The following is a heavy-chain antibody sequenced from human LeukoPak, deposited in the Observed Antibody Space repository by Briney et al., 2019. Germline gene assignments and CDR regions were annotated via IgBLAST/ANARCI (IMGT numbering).Heavy chain of an antibody. CDR1: GGSFSGYY. J-gene: IGHJ4*02. CDR3: ARGSDYYGSGSYGAFDY. V-gene: IGHV4-34*01. Sequence: PSETLSLTCAVYGGSFSGYYWSWTRQPPGKGLEWIGEINHSGSTNYNPSLKSRVTISVDTSKNQFSLKLSSVTATDTAVYYCARGSDYYGSGSYGAFDYWGQGTLVTVSS. CDR2: INHSGST. D-gene: IGHD3-10*01.